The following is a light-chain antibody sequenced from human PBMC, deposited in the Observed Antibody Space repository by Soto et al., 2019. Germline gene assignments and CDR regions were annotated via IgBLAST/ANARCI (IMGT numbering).Light chain of an antibody. J-gene: IGKJ2*01. CDR2: GAS. V-gene: IGKV3-15*01. CDR1: QSVSSN. Sequence: EIVMTQSPATLSVSPGERATLSCRASQSVSSNLAWYQQKPGQAPGLLIYGASTRATGIPARFSGSGPGTEFTLTISSLQSEDFAVYYCQQYNNWPPYTFGQGTKLEIK. CDR3: QQYNNWPPYT.